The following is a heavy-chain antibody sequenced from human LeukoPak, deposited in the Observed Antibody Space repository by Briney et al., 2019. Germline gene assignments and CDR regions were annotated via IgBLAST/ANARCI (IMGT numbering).Heavy chain of an antibody. Sequence: GASVKVSCKASGYTFTSYGISWVRQAPGQGLGWMGWIRAYNGNTNYAQKFQGRVTMTTDTSTSTAYMELRSLRSDDTAVYYCARDHGEAAAGVFAPFDYWGQGTLVTVSS. CDR2: IRAYNGNT. D-gene: IGHD6-13*01. J-gene: IGHJ4*02. CDR3: ARDHGEAAAGVFAPFDY. V-gene: IGHV1-18*01. CDR1: GYTFTSYG.